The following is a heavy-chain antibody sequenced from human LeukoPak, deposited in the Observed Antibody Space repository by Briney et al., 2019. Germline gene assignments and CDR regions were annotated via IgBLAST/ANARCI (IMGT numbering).Heavy chain of an antibody. CDR2: MYSSGTT. V-gene: IGHV4-30-4*08. D-gene: IGHD3-10*01. CDR1: GASISSGDYY. CDR3: ARFTLITPMYYFDY. J-gene: IGHJ4*02. Sequence: PSETLSLTCTVSGASISSGDYYWSWIRQPPGKGLEWIGYMYSSGTTYYNPSLKSRLTISVDTSKNQFSLKLTSVTAADTAVYYCARFTLITPMYYFDYWGQGILVTVSS.